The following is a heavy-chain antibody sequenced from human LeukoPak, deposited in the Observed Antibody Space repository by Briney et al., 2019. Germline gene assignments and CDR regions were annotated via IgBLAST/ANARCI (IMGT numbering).Heavy chain of an antibody. V-gene: IGHV4-4*07. Sequence: SETLSLTCTVSGNSFGDYYWSWIRQPAGKGLEWIGRIYTSGSTTYNPSLKSRVTMSVDTSKSKFSLKLSSVTAADTAVYYCARERSGWYWDYWGQGTLVTVSS. D-gene: IGHD6-19*01. CDR1: GNSFGDYY. J-gene: IGHJ4*02. CDR2: IYTSGST. CDR3: ARERSGWYWDY.